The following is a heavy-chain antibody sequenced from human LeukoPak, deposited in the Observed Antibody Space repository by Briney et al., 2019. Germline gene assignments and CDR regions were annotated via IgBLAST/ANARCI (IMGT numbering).Heavy chain of an antibody. CDR2: IRYDGRNK. D-gene: IGHD6-19*01. V-gene: IGHV3-30*02. CDR3: AKKPHSSGWYSVHGYFDY. Sequence: GWALRLSCAASGCTFSSYGMHWVRQAPAKGLEGVAFIRYDGRNKYYADSVKGRFTISRDNSKNTLYLQMNSLRAEDTAVYYCAKKPHSSGWYSVHGYFDYWGQGTLVTVSS. CDR1: GCTFSSYG. J-gene: IGHJ4*02.